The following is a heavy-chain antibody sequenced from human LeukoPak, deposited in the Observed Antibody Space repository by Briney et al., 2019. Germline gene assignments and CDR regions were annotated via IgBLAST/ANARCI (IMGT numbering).Heavy chain of an antibody. Sequence: GGSLTLSCAASGFTFSSYWMSWVRQAPGKGLEWVANIKQDGSEKYYVDSVKGRFTISRDNAKNSLYLQMNSLRAEDTAVYYCASKKRAYDYYYYYMDVWGKGTTVTVSS. CDR2: IKQDGSEK. CDR3: ASKKRAYDYYYYYMDV. D-gene: IGHD2-21*01. J-gene: IGHJ6*03. CDR1: GFTFSSYW. V-gene: IGHV3-7*01.